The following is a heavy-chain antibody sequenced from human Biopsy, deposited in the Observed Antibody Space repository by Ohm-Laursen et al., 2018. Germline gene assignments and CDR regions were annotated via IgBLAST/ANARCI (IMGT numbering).Heavy chain of an antibody. Sequence: ASVKVSCKASGGTFTNYAISWVRQAPGQGLEWMGGIIPIFCTANYAQKFQGRVTITADESTSTAYMELSSLRSDDTAVYYCARDALGGGSYRFFYWGQGSLVTVSS. CDR2: IIPIFCTA. CDR1: GGTFTNYA. CDR3: ARDALGGGSYRFFY. D-gene: IGHD1-26*01. V-gene: IGHV1-69*13. J-gene: IGHJ4*02.